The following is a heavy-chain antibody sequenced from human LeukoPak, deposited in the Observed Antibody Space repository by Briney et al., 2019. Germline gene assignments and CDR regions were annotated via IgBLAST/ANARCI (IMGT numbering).Heavy chain of an antibody. CDR2: ISSSSSYI. Sequence: PGGSLRLSCAASGFTFSSYSMNWVRQAPGKGLEWVSSISSSSSYIYYAGSVKGRFTISRDNAKNSLYLQMNSLRAEDTAVYYCARSGYSYGPDYWGQGTLVTVSS. CDR1: GFTFSSYS. CDR3: ARSGYSYGPDY. V-gene: IGHV3-21*01. J-gene: IGHJ4*02. D-gene: IGHD5-18*01.